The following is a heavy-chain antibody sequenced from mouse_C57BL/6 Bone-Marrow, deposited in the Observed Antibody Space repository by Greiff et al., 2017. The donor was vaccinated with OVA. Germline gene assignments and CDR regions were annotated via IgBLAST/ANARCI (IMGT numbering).Heavy chain of an antibody. CDR1: GYTFTSYW. J-gene: IGHJ2*01. Sequence: VQLQESGAELVKPGASVKLSCKASGYTFTSYWMHWVKQRPGRGLEWIGRIDPNSGGTKYNEKFKSKATLTVDKPSSTAYMQLSSLTSEDSAVYYCARSSLLLPFYFDYWGQGTTLTVSS. D-gene: IGHD1-1*01. V-gene: IGHV1-72*01. CDR3: ARSSLLLPFYFDY. CDR2: IDPNSGGT.